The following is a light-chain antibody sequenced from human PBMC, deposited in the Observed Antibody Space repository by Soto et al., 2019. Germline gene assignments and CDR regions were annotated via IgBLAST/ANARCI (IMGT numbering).Light chain of an antibody. CDR3: QQRSNWPRT. CDR2: DAS. Sequence: EIVLTQSPATLSLSPGERATLSCRASQSVSSYLAWYQQKPGQAPRLLIDDASNRATGIPARFSGSGSGTDFPRTISSLEPEDFAVYYCQQRSNWPRTFGGGTKVEIK. CDR1: QSVSSY. J-gene: IGKJ4*01. V-gene: IGKV3-11*01.